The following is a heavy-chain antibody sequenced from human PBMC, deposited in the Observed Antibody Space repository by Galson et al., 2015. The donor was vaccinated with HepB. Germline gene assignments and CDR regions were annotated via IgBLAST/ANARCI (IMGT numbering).Heavy chain of an antibody. CDR1: GFTFSSYS. V-gene: IGHV3-21*01. D-gene: IGHD4-11*01. J-gene: IGHJ4*02. Sequence: SLRLSCAASGFTFSSYSMNWVRQAPGKGLEWVSSISSSSSYIYYADSVKGRFTISRDNAKNSLYLQMNSLRAEDTAVYYCARDPQGRLQGGYWGQGTLVTVSS. CDR3: ARDPQGRLQGGY. CDR2: ISSSSSYI.